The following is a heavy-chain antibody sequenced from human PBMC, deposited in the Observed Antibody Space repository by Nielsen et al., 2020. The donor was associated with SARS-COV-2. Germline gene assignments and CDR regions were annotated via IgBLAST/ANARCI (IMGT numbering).Heavy chain of an antibody. CDR2: PNSGNT. Sequence: ASVKVSCKASGHTFTSYDINWVRQATGQGLNPNSGNTGYAQKFKGRVTMTRDTSISTAYMELSSLTSEDTAVYYCARRADYYDSSAYYYWGQGILVTVSS. J-gene: IGHJ4*02. CDR1: GHTFTSYD. V-gene: IGHV1-8*01. CDR3: ARRADYYDSSAYYY. D-gene: IGHD3-22*01.